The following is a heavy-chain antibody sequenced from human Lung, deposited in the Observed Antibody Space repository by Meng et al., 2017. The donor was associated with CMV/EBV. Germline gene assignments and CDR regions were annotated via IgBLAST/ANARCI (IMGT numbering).Heavy chain of an antibody. Sequence: SXXVSXKASGGTFSSYAISWVRQAPGQGLEWMGGIIPIFGTTNYAQNFQGRLTITTDESTSTAYMELGSLRSEDTAVYYCARTLGSTRFYFYNALDVWGHGXTVTVSS. CDR1: GGTFSSYA. CDR3: ARTLGSTRFYFYNALDV. D-gene: IGHD1-7*01. V-gene: IGHV1-69*05. J-gene: IGHJ6*02. CDR2: IIPIFGTT.